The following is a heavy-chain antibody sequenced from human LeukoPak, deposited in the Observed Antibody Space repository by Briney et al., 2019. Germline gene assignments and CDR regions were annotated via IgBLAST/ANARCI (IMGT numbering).Heavy chain of an antibody. D-gene: IGHD1-26*01. V-gene: IGHV3-48*01. Sequence: PGGSLRLSCVASGFTFSTYSMNWVRQAPGKGLEWVSYISSSSGIIYYADSVKGRFTISRDNAKSSLYLQMISLRAQDTAVYSCATEGGPTAHDPYYCYMHVWGKGTTVTVSS. J-gene: IGHJ6*03. CDR3: ATEGGPTAHDPYYCYMHV. CDR2: ISSSSGII. CDR1: GFTFSTYS.